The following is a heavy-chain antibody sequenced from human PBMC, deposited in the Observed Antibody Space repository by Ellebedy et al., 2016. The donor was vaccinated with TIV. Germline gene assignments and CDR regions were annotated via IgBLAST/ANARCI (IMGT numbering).Heavy chain of an antibody. J-gene: IGHJ6*02. CDR3: AGGYSYGMDV. D-gene: IGHD5-18*01. CDR1: GGTFSSYA. CDR2: IIPILGMA. Sequence: AASVKVSCKASGGTFSSYAISWVRQAPGQGLEWMGSIIPILGMANYAQKFQGRVTITADKSTSTAYMELSSLRSEDTAVYYCAGGYSYGMDVWGQGTTVTVSS. V-gene: IGHV1-69*04.